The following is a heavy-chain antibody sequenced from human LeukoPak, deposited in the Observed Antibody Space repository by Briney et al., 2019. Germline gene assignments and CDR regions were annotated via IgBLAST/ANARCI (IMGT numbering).Heavy chain of an antibody. D-gene: IGHD3-10*01. CDR1: GGSISSYY. V-gene: IGHV4-59*01. Sequence: SETLSLTCTVSGGSISSYYWSWIRQPPGKGLEWIGYIYYSGSTNYNPSLKSRVTISVDTSKNQFSLKLSSVTAADTAVYHCARSGSYLPSFDYWGQGTLVTVSS. CDR2: IYYSGST. J-gene: IGHJ4*02. CDR3: ARSGSYLPSFDY.